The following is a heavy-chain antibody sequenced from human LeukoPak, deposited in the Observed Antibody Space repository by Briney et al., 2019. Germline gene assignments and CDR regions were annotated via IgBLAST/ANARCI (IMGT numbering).Heavy chain of an antibody. CDR1: GGSISSGSYY. V-gene: IGHV4-61*02. J-gene: IGHJ6*03. CDR3: AREYSSSYYYYMDV. Sequence: SETLSLTCTVSGGSISSGSYYWSWIRQPAGKGLEWIGRIYTSGSTNYNPSLKSRVTISVDTSKNQFSLKLSSVTAADTAVYYCAREYSSSYYYYMDVWGKGTTVTVSS. D-gene: IGHD6-13*01. CDR2: IYTSGST.